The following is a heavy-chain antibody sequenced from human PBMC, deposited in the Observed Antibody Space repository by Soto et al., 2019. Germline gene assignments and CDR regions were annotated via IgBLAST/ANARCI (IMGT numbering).Heavy chain of an antibody. CDR1: GFTFSTCA. CDR3: VKDGSSGWPYYYGMDV. Sequence: GGSLRLSCPATGFTFSTCAMNWVRQAPGKGLEWVSTISGSGSTTYYADSVKGRFTISRDNFKNTLYLQMSSLRAEDTAVYYCVKDGSSGWPYYYGMDVWGQGTTVTVSS. V-gene: IGHV3-23*01. CDR2: ISGSGSTT. D-gene: IGHD6-19*01. J-gene: IGHJ6*02.